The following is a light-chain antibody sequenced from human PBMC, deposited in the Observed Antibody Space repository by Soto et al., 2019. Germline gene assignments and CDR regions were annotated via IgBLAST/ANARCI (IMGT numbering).Light chain of an antibody. CDR2: DAS. V-gene: IGKV1-5*01. CDR1: QSISGW. Sequence: DIQMTQSPSTLSASVGDRVTITCRASQSISGWLAWYQQTPGKAPKLMIYDASSLESGVPSRFSGSGSGTECALTISSLQPDDVATYYCQQYSSYPYTFCQGTKVDI. CDR3: QQYSSYPYT. J-gene: IGKJ2*01.